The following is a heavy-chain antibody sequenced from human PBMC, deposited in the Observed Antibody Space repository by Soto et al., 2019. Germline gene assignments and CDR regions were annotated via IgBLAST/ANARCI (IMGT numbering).Heavy chain of an antibody. V-gene: IGHV3-23*01. J-gene: IGHJ5*02. D-gene: IGHD1-7*01. CDR1: GFTFSNSA. CDR3: AKATGTTSNWFDP. CDR2: ISDSGGRT. Sequence: ESGGGLVHPGGSQRLSCAASGFTFSNSAMSWVRQAPGKGLEWVSTISDSGGRTYYADSVKGRFTISRDNSKNTLYVQMNSLKAEDTAVYYCAKATGTTSNWFDPWGQGTLVTVSS.